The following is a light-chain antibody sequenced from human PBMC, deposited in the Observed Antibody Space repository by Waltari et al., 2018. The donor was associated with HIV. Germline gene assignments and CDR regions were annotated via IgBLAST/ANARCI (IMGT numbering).Light chain of an antibody. V-gene: IGKV1-33*01. Sequence: IRLTQSPSSLSVSVGDRVTLTCQASHDISTYLNWYQQKDGKAPKLLIFDGSNLETGAPSRFSGRGAGTDFTLTISSLQPGDVGTYYCQEYANLPPFSFGGGTKVDIK. CDR1: HDISTY. CDR3: QEYANLPPFS. J-gene: IGKJ4*01. CDR2: DGS.